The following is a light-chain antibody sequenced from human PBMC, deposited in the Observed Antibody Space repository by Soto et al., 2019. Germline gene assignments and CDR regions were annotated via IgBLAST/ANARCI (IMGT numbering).Light chain of an antibody. CDR3: QHYITSLTT. CDR2: GAS. J-gene: IGKJ1*01. CDR1: LSVTSNY. V-gene: IGKV3-20*01. Sequence: EIVLTQSPGTLSLSPGERATLSCGASLSVTSNYLAWYQQKPGQAPRLLIYGASRRATGVPDRFIGSGSGTDFTLTISRLEPEDFAVYYCQHYITSLTTFGQGTKVDIK.